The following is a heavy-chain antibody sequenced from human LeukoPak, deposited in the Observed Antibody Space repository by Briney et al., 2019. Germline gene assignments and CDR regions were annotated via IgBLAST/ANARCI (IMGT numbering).Heavy chain of an antibody. CDR1: GFSFDDYG. Sequence: GGSLRLPCAASGFSFDDYGLTWVRQAPGKGLEWVSGINWNGDSTDYADSVKGRFTISRDNAKNSLYLQMNSLRAEDTAVYYCASPAYGMDVWGQGTTVTVSS. J-gene: IGHJ6*02. CDR3: ASPAYGMDV. V-gene: IGHV3-20*04. CDR2: INWNGDST.